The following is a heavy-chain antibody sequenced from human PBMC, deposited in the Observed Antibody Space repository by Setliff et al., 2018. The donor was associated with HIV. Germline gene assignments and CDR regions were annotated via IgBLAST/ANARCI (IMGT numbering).Heavy chain of an antibody. D-gene: IGHD6-13*01. CDR3: ARADSSSWFFATFDI. CDR1: GDSINSGDYY. J-gene: IGHJ3*02. V-gene: IGHV4-30-4*01. CDR2: IYHSGST. Sequence: PSETLSLTCTVSGDSINSGDYYWSWIRQPPGKGLAWIGYIYHSGSTHYNPSLNSRVAFSVDTSKNQFSLKLYSVTVADTAFYYCARADSSSWFFATFDIWGQGTMVTVSS.